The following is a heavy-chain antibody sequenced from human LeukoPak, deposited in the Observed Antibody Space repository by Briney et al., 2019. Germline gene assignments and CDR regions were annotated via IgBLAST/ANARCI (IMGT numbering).Heavy chain of an antibody. CDR3: ASYTAGGGGLDY. J-gene: IGHJ4*02. D-gene: IGHD5-18*01. CDR1: GGSFSGYY. V-gene: IGHV4-34*01. Sequence: SETLSLTCAVYGGSFSGYYWSWIRQPPGKGLEWIGEINHSGSTNYNPSLKSRVTISVDTSKNQFSLKLSSVTAADTAVYYCASYTAGGGGLDYWGQGTLLTVSS. CDR2: INHSGST.